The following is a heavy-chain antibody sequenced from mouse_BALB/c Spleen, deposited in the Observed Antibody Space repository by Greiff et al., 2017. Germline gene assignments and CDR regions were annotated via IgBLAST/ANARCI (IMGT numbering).Heavy chain of an antibody. Sequence: VQLQQSGPELVKPGASVRISCKASGYTFTSYYIHWVKQRPGQGLEWIGWIYPGNVNTKYNEKFKGKATLTADKSSSTAYMQLSSLTSEDSAVYFCARDYGSSYNFDYWGQGTTLTVSS. J-gene: IGHJ2*01. V-gene: IGHV1S56*01. CDR3: ARDYGSSYNFDY. CDR1: GYTFTSYY. D-gene: IGHD1-1*01. CDR2: IYPGNVNT.